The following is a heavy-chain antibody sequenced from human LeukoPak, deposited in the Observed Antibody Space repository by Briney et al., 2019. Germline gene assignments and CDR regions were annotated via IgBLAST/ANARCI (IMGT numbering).Heavy chain of an antibody. CDR1: GFTFSSYS. CDR3: ARATQERAIFGVVISYYFDY. D-gene: IGHD3-3*01. Sequence: GGSLRLSCAASGFTFSSYSMNWVRQAPGKGLEWVSYISSSSSTIYYADSVKGRFTISRDNAKNSLYLQMNSLRAEDTAVYYCARATQERAIFGVVISYYFDYWGQGTLVTVSS. CDR2: ISSSSSTI. V-gene: IGHV3-48*04. J-gene: IGHJ4*02.